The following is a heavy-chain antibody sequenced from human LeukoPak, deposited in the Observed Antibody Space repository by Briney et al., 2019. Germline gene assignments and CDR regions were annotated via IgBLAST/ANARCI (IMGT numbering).Heavy chain of an antibody. CDR1: GFTFSSYG. CDR3: AKELNRGPPDY. V-gene: IGHV3-30*18. D-gene: IGHD7-27*01. J-gene: IGHJ4*02. Sequence: GRSLRLSCAASGFTFSSYGMHWVRQAPGKGLEWMAVTSYDGSNKYYADSVKGRLTISRDNSKNTLYLHMDSLRVEDTAVYYCAKELNRGPPDYWGQGTLVTVPS. CDR2: TSYDGSNK.